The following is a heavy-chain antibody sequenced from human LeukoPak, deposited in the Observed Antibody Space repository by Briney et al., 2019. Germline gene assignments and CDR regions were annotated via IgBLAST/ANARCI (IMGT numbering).Heavy chain of an antibody. CDR3: ARDRQTSCSSTTCSFDHFDY. V-gene: IGHV3-48*01. CDR2: ISGSSNTI. D-gene: IGHD2-2*01. J-gene: IGHJ4*02. Sequence: PGGSLRLSCAASGFTFSTYSMNWVRQAPGKGLEWISYISGSSNTIYYADSVRGRFAISRDNAKNSLYLQMNSLRAEDTAVYYCARDRQTSCSSTTCSFDHFDYWAREPWSPSPQ. CDR1: GFTFSTYS.